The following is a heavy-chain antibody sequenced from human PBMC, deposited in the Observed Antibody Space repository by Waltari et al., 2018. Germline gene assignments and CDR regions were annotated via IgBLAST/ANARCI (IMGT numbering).Heavy chain of an antibody. CDR1: GGSISSSSYY. D-gene: IGHD3-22*01. J-gene: IGHJ4*02. V-gene: IGHV4-39*07. Sequence: QLQLQESGPGPVKPSETLSLTCTVSGGSISSSSYYWGWIRQPPGKGLEWIVSIYYSGSNYYNPSLKSRVTISVDTSKNQFSLKLSAVTAADTAVYYCAVQITMIVVGGDDYWGQGTLVTVSS. CDR2: IYYSGSN. CDR3: AVQITMIVVGGDDY.